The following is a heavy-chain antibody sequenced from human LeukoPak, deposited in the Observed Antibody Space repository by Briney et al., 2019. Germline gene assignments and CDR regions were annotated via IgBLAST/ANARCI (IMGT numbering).Heavy chain of an antibody. D-gene: IGHD3-22*01. CDR3: ARTYYYDSSGRWAYYYYYMDV. V-gene: IGHV4-59*01. CDR2: IYYSGNT. J-gene: IGHJ6*03. Sequence: SETLSLTCTVSGGSISSYYWSWIRQPPGKGLEWIGYIYYSGNTNYNPSLKSRVTISVDTSKNQFSLKLSSVTAADTAVYYCARTYYYDSSGRWAYYYYYMDVWGKGTTVTVSS. CDR1: GGSISSYY.